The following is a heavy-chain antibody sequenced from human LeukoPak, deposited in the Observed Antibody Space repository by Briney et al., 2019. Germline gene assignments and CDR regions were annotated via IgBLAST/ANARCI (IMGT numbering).Heavy chain of an antibody. D-gene: IGHD4-17*01. J-gene: IGHJ4*02. CDR3: ARARGGAYWVTTYFDY. V-gene: IGHV3-7*01. CDR2: IKQDGSEK. CDR1: GFTFSSYA. Sequence: PGRSLRLSCAASGFTFSSYAMSWVRQAPGKGLEWVANIKQDGSEKYYVDSVKGRFTISRDNAKNSLYLQMNSLRAEDTAVYYCARARGGAYWVTTYFDYWGQGTLVTVSS.